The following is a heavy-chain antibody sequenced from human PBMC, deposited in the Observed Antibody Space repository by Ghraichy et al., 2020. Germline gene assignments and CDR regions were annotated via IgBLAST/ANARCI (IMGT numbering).Heavy chain of an antibody. V-gene: IGHV4-4*02. J-gene: IGHJ4*02. D-gene: IGHD3-22*01. CDR2: IYHSGST. CDR3: ASYFLDYYDSSGYFDY. Sequence: SETLSLTCAVSGGSISSSNWWSWVRQPPGKGLEWIGEIYHSGSTNYNPSLKSRVTISVDKSKNQFSLKLSSVTAADTAVYYCASYFLDYYDSSGYFDYWGQGTLVTVSS. CDR1: GGSISSSNW.